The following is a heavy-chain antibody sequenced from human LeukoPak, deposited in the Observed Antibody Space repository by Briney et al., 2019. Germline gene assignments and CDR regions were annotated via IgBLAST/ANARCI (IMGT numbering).Heavy chain of an antibody. CDR3: ARGWDSSGWYDYYYMDV. Sequence: GGFLRLPCAALGFTFSSYSMNWVGQAPGKGLEWVSSISSSSIYIYYADSVKGRFTISTDNAKNSLYQQMNSLRAEDTAVYYCARGWDSSGWYDYYYMDVWGKGTTVTVSS. V-gene: IGHV3-21*01. D-gene: IGHD6-19*01. CDR2: ISSSSIYI. CDR1: GFTFSSYS. J-gene: IGHJ6*03.